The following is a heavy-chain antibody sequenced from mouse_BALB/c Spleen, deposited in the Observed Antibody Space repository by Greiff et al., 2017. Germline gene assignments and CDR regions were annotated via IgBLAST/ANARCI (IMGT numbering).Heavy chain of an antibody. D-gene: IGHD1-1*01. CDR1: GYAFTNYL. CDR2: INPGSGGT. Sequence: QVQLQQSGAELVRPGTSVKVSCKASGYAFTNYLIEWVKQRPGQGLEWIGVINPGSGGTNYNEKFKGKATLTADKSSSTAYMQLSSLTSDDSAVYFWARSNYYGSSYGYWGQGTTLTVSS. J-gene: IGHJ2*01. V-gene: IGHV1-54*01. CDR3: ARSNYYGSSYGY.